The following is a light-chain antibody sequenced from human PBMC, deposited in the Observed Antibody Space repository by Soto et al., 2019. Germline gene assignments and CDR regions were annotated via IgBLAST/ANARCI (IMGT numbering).Light chain of an antibody. J-gene: IGKJ1*01. CDR1: HNIARW. CDR3: QHLDSNWP. Sequence: DIQMTQSPSTLSASVGDRVSITCRASHNIARWLSWYHQKPGKAPRLLIYDASTLETGVPSRFSGSGSGTAFTLPISSLRPDDVATYFCQHLDSNWPFGQGTKVEI. CDR2: DAS. V-gene: IGKV1-5*01.